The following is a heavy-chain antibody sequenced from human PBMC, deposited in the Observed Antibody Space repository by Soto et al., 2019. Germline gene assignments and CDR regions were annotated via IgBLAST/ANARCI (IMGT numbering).Heavy chain of an antibody. Sequence: GGSLRLSCAASGFTFSSYGMHWVRQAPGKGLEWVAVIWYDGSNKYYADSVKGRFTISRDNSKNTLYLQMNSLRAEDTAVYYCARDRLPVAATPDYWGQGTLVTVSS. CDR1: GFTFSSYG. D-gene: IGHD2-15*01. J-gene: IGHJ4*02. V-gene: IGHV3-33*01. CDR2: IWYDGSNK. CDR3: ARDRLPVAATPDY.